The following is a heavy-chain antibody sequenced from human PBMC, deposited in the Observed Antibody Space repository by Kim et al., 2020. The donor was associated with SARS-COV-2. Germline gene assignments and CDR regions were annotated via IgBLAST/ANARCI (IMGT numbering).Heavy chain of an antibody. Sequence: GGSLRLSCAASGFTFSSYTMNWVRQAPGKGLEWVSSITSSSRYIYYADSLKGRFTISRDNAKNSLYLQMNGLRAGDTAVYYCARDAGYSSGWVFDYWGQGTLVTVSS. J-gene: IGHJ4*02. CDR3: ARDAGYSSGWVFDY. CDR1: GFTFSSYT. V-gene: IGHV3-21*01. CDR2: ITSSSRYI. D-gene: IGHD6-19*01.